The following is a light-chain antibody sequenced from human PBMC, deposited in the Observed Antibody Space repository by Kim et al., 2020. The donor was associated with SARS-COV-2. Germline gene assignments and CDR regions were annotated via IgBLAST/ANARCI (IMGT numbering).Light chain of an antibody. CDR1: ALPKQY. J-gene: IGLJ1*01. CDR2: KDS. V-gene: IGLV3-25*03. CDR3: QSADSSGTFYV. Sequence: PGQTARITCSGDALPKQYAYWYQQKPGQAPVLVIYKDSERPSGIPERFSGSSSGTTVTLTISGVQAEDEADYYCQSADSSGTFYVFGTGTKVTVL.